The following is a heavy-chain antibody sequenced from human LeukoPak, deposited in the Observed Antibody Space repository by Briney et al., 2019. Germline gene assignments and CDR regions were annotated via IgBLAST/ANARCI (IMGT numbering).Heavy chain of an antibody. CDR2: INPSGGST. Sequence: GASVKVSCKASGYTFTGYYMHWVRQAPGKGLEWMGIINPSGGSTSYARKFQGRVTMTRDTSTSTVYMELRSLRSEDTAVYYCARGPSITLVRGGQWYYYMDVWGKGTTVTISS. J-gene: IGHJ6*03. V-gene: IGHV1-46*01. D-gene: IGHD3-10*01. CDR3: ARGPSITLVRGGQWYYYMDV. CDR1: GYTFTGYY.